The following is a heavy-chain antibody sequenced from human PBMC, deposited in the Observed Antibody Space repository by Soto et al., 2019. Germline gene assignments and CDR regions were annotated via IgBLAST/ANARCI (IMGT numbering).Heavy chain of an antibody. D-gene: IGHD5-12*01. Sequence: QITLQESGPTLVKPTQTLTLTCTFSGFSFTTAGVAVGWIRQTPGGALEWLTLIYYNDDRRFSPFLKTRLTITGDTSKNQVVLSLTNVDPGDTSTYFCAHSDGGYEIIYLHFWGQGIPVTDSS. CDR2: IYYNDDR. CDR1: GFSFTTAGVA. J-gene: IGHJ4*02. CDR3: AHSDGGYEIIYLHF. V-gene: IGHV2-5*01.